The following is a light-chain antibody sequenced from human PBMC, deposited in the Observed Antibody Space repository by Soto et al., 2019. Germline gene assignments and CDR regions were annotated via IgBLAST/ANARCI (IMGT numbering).Light chain of an antibody. CDR2: STN. CDR3: LLHFPKGWV. V-gene: IGLV7-43*01. Sequence: QTVVTQEPSLTVSPGGTVTLTCASSTGAVTSGYDPNWFQQKPGQAPRALIYSTNNKYSWTPARFSGSLLGGKAALTLSAGQPDDEADYYCLLHFPKGWVFGGGTKLTVL. J-gene: IGLJ3*02. CDR1: TGAVTSGYD.